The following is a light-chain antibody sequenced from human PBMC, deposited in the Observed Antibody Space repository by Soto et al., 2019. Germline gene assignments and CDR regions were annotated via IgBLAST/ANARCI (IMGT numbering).Light chain of an antibody. CDR2: DAS. CDR1: QSVSSY. J-gene: IGKJ5*01. V-gene: IGKV3-11*01. Sequence: EIVLTQSPATLSLSPGERATLSCRASQSVSSYLAWYQQKPGQAPRLLIHDASNRAPGIPARFSGSGSGTDFTLTISSLEPEDFAVYYCQQRSDWPPITFGQGTRLEIK. CDR3: QQRSDWPPIT.